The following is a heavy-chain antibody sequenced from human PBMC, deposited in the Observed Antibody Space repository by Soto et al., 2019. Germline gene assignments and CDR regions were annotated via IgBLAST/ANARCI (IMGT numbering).Heavy chain of an antibody. CDR3: TRALGSPWIQLKFDS. Sequence: QVQLVQSGAEVKQPGASVKISCKASGYTFGVYGMHWVRQAPGQRLEWMGWIGVSDSRRSSNKFQGRLTLLRDTSANTVYMELSSLRSEDTAVYYCTRALGSPWIQLKFDSWGQGTLVTVSS. J-gene: IGHJ4*02. CDR2: IGVSDSR. V-gene: IGHV1-3*01. D-gene: IGHD2-2*03. CDR1: GYTFGVYG.